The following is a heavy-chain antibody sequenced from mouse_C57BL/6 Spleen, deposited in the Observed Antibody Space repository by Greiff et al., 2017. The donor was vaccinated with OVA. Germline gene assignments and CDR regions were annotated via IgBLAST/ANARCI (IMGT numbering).Heavy chain of an antibody. CDR3: ARDDGYYYWYFDV. V-gene: IGHV5-17*01. CDR1: GFTFSDYG. J-gene: IGHJ1*03. Sequence: EVMLVESGGGLVKPGGSLKLSCAASGFTFSDYGMHWVRQAPEKGLEWVAYISSGSSTIYYADTVKGRFTISRDHAKHTLFLQMTSLRSEDTAMYYCARDDGYYYWYFDVWGTGTTVTVSS. D-gene: IGHD2-3*01. CDR2: ISSGSSTI.